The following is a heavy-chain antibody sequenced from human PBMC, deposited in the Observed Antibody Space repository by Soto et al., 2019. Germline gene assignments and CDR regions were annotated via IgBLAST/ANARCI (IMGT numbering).Heavy chain of an antibody. D-gene: IGHD3-9*01. CDR1: GFTFSSYG. CDR2: ISYDGSNK. J-gene: IGHJ6*02. CDR3: AKGVLRYFDWLPQGYYGMDV. Sequence: QVQLVESGGGVVQPGRSLRLSCAASGFTFSSYGMHWVRQAPGKGLEWVAVISYDGSNKYYADSVKGRFTISRDNSKNTLYLQMNSLRAEDKAVYYFAKGVLRYFDWLPQGYYGMDVWGQGTTVTVSS. V-gene: IGHV3-30*18.